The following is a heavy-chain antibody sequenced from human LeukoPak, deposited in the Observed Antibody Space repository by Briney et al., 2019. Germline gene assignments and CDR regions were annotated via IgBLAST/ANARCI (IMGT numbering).Heavy chain of an antibody. J-gene: IGHJ6*02. CDR3: ARDIAVASYYGMDV. D-gene: IGHD6-19*01. Sequence: GASVKVSCKASGYTFTGYYMHWVRQAPGQGLEWMGRIIPILGIANYAQKFQGRVTITADKSTSTAYMELSSLRSEDTAVYYCARDIAVASYYGMDVWGQGTTVTVSS. V-gene: IGHV1-69*04. CDR1: GYTFTGYY. CDR2: IIPILGIA.